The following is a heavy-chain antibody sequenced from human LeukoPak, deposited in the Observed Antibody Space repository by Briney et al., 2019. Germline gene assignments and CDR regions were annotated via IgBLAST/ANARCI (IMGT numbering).Heavy chain of an antibody. D-gene: IGHD4-17*01. J-gene: IGHJ6*03. Sequence: SETLSLTCTVSGGSISSYYWNWIRQPAGKGLEWIGRIHTSGSTNYNPSLKSRVTMSVDTSKNQFSLKLSSVTAADTAVYYCARSSYGTYYYYMDVWGKGTTVTVSS. CDR3: ARSSYGTYYYYMDV. CDR1: GGSISSYY. V-gene: IGHV4-4*07. CDR2: IHTSGST.